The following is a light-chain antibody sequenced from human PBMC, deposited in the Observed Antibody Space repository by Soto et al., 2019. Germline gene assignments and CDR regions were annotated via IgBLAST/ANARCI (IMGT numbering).Light chain of an antibody. V-gene: IGKV3-20*01. CDR2: GAS. CDR3: QQYGSSPGT. J-gene: IGKJ1*01. Sequence: EIVLTQSPGTLSLSPGERATLSCRASQTVTSSYLAWYQQQPGQAPRLLIYGASSRATGIPDRFSGSGSGTDLTLTISRLEPEDFVVYCCQQYGSSPGTFGLGTQVEIK. CDR1: QTVTSSY.